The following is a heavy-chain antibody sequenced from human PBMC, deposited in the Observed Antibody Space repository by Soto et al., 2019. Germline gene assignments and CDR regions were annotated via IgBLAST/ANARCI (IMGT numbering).Heavy chain of an antibody. V-gene: IGHV3-74*01. D-gene: IGHD3-10*01. J-gene: IGHJ4*02. Sequence: EVQLVESGGGLVQPGGSLRLSCAASGFTFSGSWMRWVRQAPGTGLVWVSRINGDGCGTSYAGFVKGRFTISRDDAKNTLSLQMTGLRAEDTAVYYCARGIFGSGTANDYWGQGTRVTVSS. CDR3: ARGIFGSGTANDY. CDR2: INGDGCGT. CDR1: GFTFSGSW.